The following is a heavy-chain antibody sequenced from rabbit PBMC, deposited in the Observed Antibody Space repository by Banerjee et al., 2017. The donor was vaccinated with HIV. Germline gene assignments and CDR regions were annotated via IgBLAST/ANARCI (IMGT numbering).Heavy chain of an antibody. D-gene: IGHD6-1*01. CDR3: AREGAWNYAFAL. CDR1: GIDFSSYYY. V-gene: IGHV1S43*01. Sequence: QEQLEESGGGLVKPGGTLTLTCKASGIDFSSYYYMCWVRQAPGKGLELIACIWTSSGSTWYASWVNGRFTISKTSSTTVTLQMTSLTAADTATYFCAREGAWNYAFALWGPGTLVTVS. CDR2: IWTSSGST. J-gene: IGHJ4*01.